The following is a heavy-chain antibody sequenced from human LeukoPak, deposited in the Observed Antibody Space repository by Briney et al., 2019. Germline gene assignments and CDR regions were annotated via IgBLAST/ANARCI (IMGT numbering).Heavy chain of an antibody. CDR3: ARKGPYGDYPY. J-gene: IGHJ4*02. D-gene: IGHD4-17*01. CDR1: GYTFTDTG. V-gene: IGHV1-18*04. CDR2: ISAYSGNT. Sequence: ASVKVSCKASGYTFTDTGISWVRQAPGQGLEWMGWISAYSGNTIYAQKFQGRVTMTEDTSTDTAYMELSSLRSEDTAVYYCARKGPYGDYPYWGQGTLVTVSS.